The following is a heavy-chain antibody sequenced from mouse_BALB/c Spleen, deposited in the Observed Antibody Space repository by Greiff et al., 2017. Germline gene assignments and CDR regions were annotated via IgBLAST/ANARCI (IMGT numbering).Heavy chain of an antibody. V-gene: IGHV5-6-3*01. CDR3: ARGVDYGLAMDY. D-gene: IGHD1-2*01. CDR1: GFTFSSYG. CDR2: INSNGGST. J-gene: IGHJ4*01. Sequence: DVMLVESGGGLVQPGGSLKLSCAASGFTFSSYGMSWVRQTPDKRLELVATINSNGGSTYYPDSVKGRFTISRDNAKNTLYLQMSSLKSEDTAMYYCARGVDYGLAMDYWGQGTSVTVSS.